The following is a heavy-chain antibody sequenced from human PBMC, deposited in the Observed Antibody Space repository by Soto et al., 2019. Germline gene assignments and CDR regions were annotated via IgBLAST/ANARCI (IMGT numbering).Heavy chain of an antibody. CDR3: VRAADFWSGFEYYYYGMDV. D-gene: IGHD3-3*01. Sequence: PRLSCAASGFTVSSKYMSWVRQAPGKGLECVSVIYGGGRSYYADSVKGRFTIYRDNSKNTLYLQMNSLRAEDTAVYYCVRAADFWSGFEYYYYGMDVWGQGTTVTVA. CDR2: IYGGGRS. V-gene: IGHV3-53*01. J-gene: IGHJ6*02. CDR1: GFTVSSKY.